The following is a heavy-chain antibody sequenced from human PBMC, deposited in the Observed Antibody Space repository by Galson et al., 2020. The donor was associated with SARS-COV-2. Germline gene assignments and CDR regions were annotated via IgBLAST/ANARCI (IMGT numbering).Heavy chain of an antibody. CDR1: GYTFTSYS. J-gene: IGHJ4*02. CDR2: LNAVNGNT. D-gene: IGHD2-2*01. V-gene: IGHV1-3*01. CDR3: AGDRVLFQPAATSFGY. Sequence: ASVQVSCKASGYTFTSYSMHWVRQAPGQRLEWMGWLNAVNGNTKYSQKFQGRVTITRDTSASTAYMELSSLRSEDTAVYYCAGDRVLFQPAATSFGYWGQGSLVTVSS.